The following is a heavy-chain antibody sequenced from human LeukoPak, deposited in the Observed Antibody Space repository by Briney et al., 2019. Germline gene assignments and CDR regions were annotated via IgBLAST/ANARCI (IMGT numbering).Heavy chain of an antibody. D-gene: IGHD5-24*01. CDR3: ARDLHELQNTYYFDY. CDR1: GFTFSSYS. Sequence: GGSLRLSCAASGFTFSSYSMNWVRQAPGKGLEWVSSISGSGSDIHYADSVKGRFTISRDNAKNSLYLQMNRLRAEDTAVYYCARDLHELQNTYYFDYWGQGILVTVSS. CDR2: ISGSGSDI. V-gene: IGHV3-21*01. J-gene: IGHJ4*02.